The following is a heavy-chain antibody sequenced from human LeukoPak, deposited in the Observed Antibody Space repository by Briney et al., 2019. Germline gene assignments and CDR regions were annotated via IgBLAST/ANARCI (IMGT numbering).Heavy chain of an antibody. J-gene: IGHJ4*02. D-gene: IGHD5-18*01. CDR3: ARTRRGYSYGYEDY. Sequence: EXVAFIRYDGSNKYYADSVKCRFTISRDNSKNTLYLQMNSLRAEDTAVYYCARTRRGYSYGYEDYWGQGTLVTVSS. V-gene: IGHV3-30*02. CDR2: IRYDGSNK.